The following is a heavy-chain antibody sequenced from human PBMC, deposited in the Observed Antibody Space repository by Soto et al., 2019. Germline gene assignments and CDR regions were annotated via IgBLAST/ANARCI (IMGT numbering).Heavy chain of an antibody. CDR3: ARGGISHWAYFYYMDV. V-gene: IGHV4-34*01. CDR2: INHLGSI. Sequence: PSETLSLTCVVSGGSLSDYFWSWIRQPPGMALEWIGEINHLGSINYNPSLKSRVTMSVDTSKNQFSLTLNSVTAADTATYYCARGGISHWAYFYYMDVWDRGTTVTXSS. D-gene: IGHD2-21*01. CDR1: GGSLSDYF. J-gene: IGHJ6*03.